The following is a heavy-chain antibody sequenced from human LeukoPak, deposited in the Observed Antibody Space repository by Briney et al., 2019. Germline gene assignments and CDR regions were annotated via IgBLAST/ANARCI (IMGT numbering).Heavy chain of an antibody. CDR3: ARGSGFAARLVDY. J-gene: IGHJ4*02. D-gene: IGHD6-25*01. CDR1: GGSFSGYY. V-gene: IGHV4-34*01. CDR2: INHSGST. Sequence: PSETLSLTCAVHGGSFSGYYWSWIRQPPGKGLEWIGEINHSGSTNYNPSLKSRVTISVDTSKNQFSLKLSSVTAADTAVYYCARGSGFAARLVDYWGQGTLVTVSS.